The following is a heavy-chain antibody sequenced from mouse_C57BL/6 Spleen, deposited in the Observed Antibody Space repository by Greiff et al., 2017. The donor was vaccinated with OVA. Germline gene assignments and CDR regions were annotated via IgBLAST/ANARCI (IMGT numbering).Heavy chain of an antibody. CDR3: ARDDYDYAMDY. J-gene: IGHJ4*01. CDR2: ISYSGST. Sequence: VKVVESGPGMVKPSQSLSLTCTVTGYSITSGYDWHWIRHFPGNKLEWMGYISYSGSTNYNPSLKSRISITHDTSKNHFFLKLNSVTTEDTATYYCARDDYDYAMDYWGQGTSVTVSS. CDR1: GYSITSGYD. V-gene: IGHV3-1*01. D-gene: IGHD2-4*01.